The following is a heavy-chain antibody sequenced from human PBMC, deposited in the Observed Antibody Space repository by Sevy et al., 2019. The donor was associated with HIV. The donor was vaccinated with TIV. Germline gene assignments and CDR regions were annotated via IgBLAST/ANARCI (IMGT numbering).Heavy chain of an antibody. V-gene: IGHV1-69*13. D-gene: IGHD1-7*01. Sequence: ASVKVSCKASGGTFSSYAIIWVRQAPGQGLEWMGGIIPIFGTANYAQKFQGRVTITADESTSTAYMELSSLRSEDTAVYYCARGALELRDYNWFDPWGQGTLVTVSS. CDR1: GGTFSSYA. CDR2: IIPIFGTA. J-gene: IGHJ5*02. CDR3: ARGALELRDYNWFDP.